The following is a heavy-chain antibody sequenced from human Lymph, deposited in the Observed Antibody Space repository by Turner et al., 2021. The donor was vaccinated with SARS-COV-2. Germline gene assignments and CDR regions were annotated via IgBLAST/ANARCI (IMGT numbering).Heavy chain of an antibody. CDR1: GFTFKSYG. D-gene: IGHD3-10*01. J-gene: IGHJ4*02. CDR3: ARDQSPFGVFDY. V-gene: IGHV3-33*01. CDR2: IWYDESNK. Sequence: QVQRGESGGGVVQPGRLLGLRLAASGFTFKSYGMHWVRQARGKALEWVAIIWYDESNKYYADSVKGRFTISRDNSKNTLYLQMNSLRVEDTAVYYCARDQSPFGVFDYWGQGTLVTVSS.